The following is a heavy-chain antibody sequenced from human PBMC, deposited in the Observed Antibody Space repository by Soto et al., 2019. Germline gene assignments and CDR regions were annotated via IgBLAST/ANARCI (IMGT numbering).Heavy chain of an antibody. J-gene: IGHJ6*01. CDR1: GFTFSSYA. D-gene: IGHD6-13*01. CDR2: ISYDGSNK. Sequence: QVQLVESGGGVVQPGRSLRLSCAASGFTFSSYAMHWVRQAPGKGLEWVAVISYDGSNKYYADSVKGRFTISRDNSKNTLYLQMNSLRADDTAVYYCARDGAAGSPYYYYGMDVW. V-gene: IGHV3-30-3*01. CDR3: ARDGAAGSPYYYYGMDV.